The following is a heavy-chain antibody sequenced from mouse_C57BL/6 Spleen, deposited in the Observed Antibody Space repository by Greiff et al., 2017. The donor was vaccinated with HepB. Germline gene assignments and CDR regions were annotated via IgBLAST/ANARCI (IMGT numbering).Heavy chain of an antibody. CDR3: ARHGSSYGWFAY. CDR1: GFNIKDYY. J-gene: IGHJ3*01. Sequence: VHVKQSGAELVKPGASVKLSCTASGFNIKDYYMHWVKQSTEQGLEWIGRIDPEDGETKYAPKFKGKATITADTSSNTAYLQLSSLTSEDTAVYYCARHGSSYGWFAYWGQGTLVTVSA. V-gene: IGHV14-2*01. D-gene: IGHD1-1*01. CDR2: IDPEDGET.